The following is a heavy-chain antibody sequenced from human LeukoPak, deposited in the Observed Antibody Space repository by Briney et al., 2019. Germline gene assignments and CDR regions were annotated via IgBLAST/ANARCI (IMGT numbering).Heavy chain of an antibody. J-gene: IGHJ4*02. V-gene: IGHV1-18*04. D-gene: IGHD3-9*01. CDR2: ISAYNGNT. Sequence: GASVKVSCKASGYIFTTYGISWVRQAPGQRLEWMGWISAYNGNTNYAHKLQDRVTMTTDTSTRTAYMELRSLRSDDTAVYYCARDGGNNILTGYPYYFDYWGQGTLVTVSS. CDR1: GYIFTTYG. CDR3: ARDGGNNILTGYPYYFDY.